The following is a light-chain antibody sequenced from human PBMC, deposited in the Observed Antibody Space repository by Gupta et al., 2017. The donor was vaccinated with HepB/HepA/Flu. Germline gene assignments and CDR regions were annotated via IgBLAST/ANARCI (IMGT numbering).Light chain of an antibody. Sequence: QSALTQPASVSGSPGQSITISCTGTSSDVGGYNYVSWYQHYPGKAPKVMIYDVINRPSGVSNRFSGSKSGNTASLTISGLQAEDEADYYCSSYTSRTTRVFGTGTKVTVL. J-gene: IGLJ1*01. V-gene: IGLV2-14*03. CDR2: DVI. CDR1: SSDVGGYNY. CDR3: SSYTSRTTRV.